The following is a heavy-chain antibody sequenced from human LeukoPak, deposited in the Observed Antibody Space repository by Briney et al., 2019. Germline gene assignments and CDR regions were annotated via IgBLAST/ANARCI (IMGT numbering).Heavy chain of an antibody. CDR2: INPKNGGS. D-gene: IGHD2-2*02. Sequence: GASVKVSCKASGYTFTGYYMHWVRQAPGQGLEWVGWINPKNGGSNYAQKFQGRVTMTRDRSISTAYMELSRLTSDDTAVYYCAGYCSSTSCYTVGWFDPWGQGTLVTVSS. J-gene: IGHJ5*02. CDR1: GYTFTGYY. V-gene: IGHV1-2*02. CDR3: AGYCSSTSCYTVGWFDP.